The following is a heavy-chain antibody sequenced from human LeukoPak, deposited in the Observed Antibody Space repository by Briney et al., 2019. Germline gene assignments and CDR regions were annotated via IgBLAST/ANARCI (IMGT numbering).Heavy chain of an antibody. Sequence: SETLSLTCAVYGGSFIGYYRSWIRQPPGKGLEWSGEINHSGGANYNPSLKSRVTISADASKSQFSLKLGSVTAADTAVYYCARVPLRFLEPFDYWGQGTLLTVSS. CDR2: INHSGGA. CDR1: GGSFIGYY. CDR3: ARVPLRFLEPFDY. J-gene: IGHJ4*02. V-gene: IGHV4-34*01. D-gene: IGHD3-3*01.